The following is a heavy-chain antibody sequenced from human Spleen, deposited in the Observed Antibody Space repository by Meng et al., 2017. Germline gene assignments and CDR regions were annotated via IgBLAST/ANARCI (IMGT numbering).Heavy chain of an antibody. J-gene: IGHJ4*02. V-gene: IGHV4-34*01. D-gene: IGHD3-22*01. CDR1: GGSFTGNY. Sequence: QGQLQQWCAGLLKPSETLSLPCGVYGGSFTGNYWTWVRQPPGKGLEWIGEIHYHGGTNYNPSLESRVTISLDTSQNQFSLNLKSVTAADTAVYYCARVFRYYDGGGYPSYSFDSWGQGTLVTVSS. CDR2: IHYHGGT. CDR3: ARVFRYYDGGGYPSYSFDS.